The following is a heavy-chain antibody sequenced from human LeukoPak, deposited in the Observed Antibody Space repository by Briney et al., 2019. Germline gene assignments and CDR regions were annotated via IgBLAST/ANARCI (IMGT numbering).Heavy chain of an antibody. D-gene: IGHD4-17*01. CDR3: AIDYGDYLDY. V-gene: IGHV4-31*03. Sequence: KASEALSLTCTVSGGSISSGGYYWSWIRQHPGKGLEWIGYIYYSGSTYYNPSLKSRVTISVDTSKNQFSLKLGSVTAADTAVYYCAIDYGDYLDYWGQGTLVTVSS. CDR1: GGSISSGGYY. J-gene: IGHJ4*02. CDR2: IYYSGST.